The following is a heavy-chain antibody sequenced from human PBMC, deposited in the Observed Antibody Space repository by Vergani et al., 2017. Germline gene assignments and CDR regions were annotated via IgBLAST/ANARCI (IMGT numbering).Heavy chain of an antibody. D-gene: IGHD5-24*01. Sequence: QVQLQESGPGLVKPSETLSLTCTVSGGPISSYYWSWIRQPPGEGLEWIGYIYYSGSTNYNPSLESLVTISVDTSKNQFSLNLSSVTAADTAVYYCARAGWLHAFDYWGQGTLVTVSS. J-gene: IGHJ4*02. CDR2: IYYSGST. V-gene: IGHV4-59*01. CDR1: GGPISSYY. CDR3: ARAGWLHAFDY.